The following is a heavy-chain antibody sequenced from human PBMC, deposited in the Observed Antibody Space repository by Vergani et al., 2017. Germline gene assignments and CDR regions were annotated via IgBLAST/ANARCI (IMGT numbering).Heavy chain of an antibody. CDR1: GFTFSSYA. CDR2: ISSGGDYI. V-gene: IGHV3-23*01. CDR3: SRDPVEWILSHYYMDV. D-gene: IGHD3-3*01. J-gene: IGHJ6*03. Sequence: EVQLLESGGGLVQPGGSLRLSCAASGFTFSSYAMSWVRQAPGKGLEWVSAISSGGDYIYYADSVKGRFTISRDNAKNSVFLQLNSLRAEDSAVYYCSRDPVEWILSHYYMDVWGKGTTVTVSS.